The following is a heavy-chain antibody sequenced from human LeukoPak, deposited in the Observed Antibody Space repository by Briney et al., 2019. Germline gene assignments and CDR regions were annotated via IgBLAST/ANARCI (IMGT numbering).Heavy chain of an antibody. Sequence: GGSLRLSCAASGFTFSSYAMSWVRQAPGKGLQWVSSISGSGDSTYYADSVKGRFAISRDNSNNTLYLQMNSLRAEDTAVYYCAILIAVAGPATFYWGQGTLVTVSS. CDR1: GFTFSSYA. CDR3: AILIAVAGPATFY. CDR2: ISGSGDST. D-gene: IGHD6-19*01. J-gene: IGHJ4*02. V-gene: IGHV3-23*01.